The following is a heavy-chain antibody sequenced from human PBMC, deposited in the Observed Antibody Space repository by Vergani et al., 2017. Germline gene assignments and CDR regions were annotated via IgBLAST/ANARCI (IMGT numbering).Heavy chain of an antibody. CDR1: GGSISSYY. D-gene: IGHD5-12*01. V-gene: IGHV4-59*08. Sequence: QVQLQESGPGLVKPSETLSLTCTVSGGSISSYYWSWIRQPPGKGLEWIGYIYYSGSTNYNPSLKSRVTISVDTCKNQFSLKLSSVTAADTAVYYCARWVYGGYGVGYYFDYWGQGTLVTVSS. CDR3: ARWVYGGYGVGYYFDY. J-gene: IGHJ4*02. CDR2: IYYSGST.